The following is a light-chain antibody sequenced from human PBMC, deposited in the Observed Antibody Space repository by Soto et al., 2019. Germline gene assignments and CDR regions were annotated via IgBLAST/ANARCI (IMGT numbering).Light chain of an antibody. V-gene: IGKV3-15*01. J-gene: IGKJ1*01. CDR3: QQYNYYSDT. CDR1: QSVSSS. Sequence: EIMMTQSPASLSVSPGERATLSCRATQSVSSSLAWYQQKPGQAPRLHIYGASTRATGIPARFSGSGSGTEFTLAINSLQSDDFATYYCQQYNYYSDTFGPGTKVDIK. CDR2: GAS.